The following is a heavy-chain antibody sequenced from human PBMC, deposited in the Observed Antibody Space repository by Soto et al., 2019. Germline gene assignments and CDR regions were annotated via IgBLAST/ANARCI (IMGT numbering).Heavy chain of an antibody. CDR3: ARGYGTMVRGVTRYYYYGMDV. CDR2: IIPIFGTA. J-gene: IGHJ6*02. V-gene: IGHV1-69*13. CDR1: GGTFSSYA. D-gene: IGHD3-10*01. Sequence: SVKVSCRAFGGTFSSYAISGVRQAPGQGLEWMGGIIPIFGTANYAQKFQGRVTITADESTSTAYMELSSLRSEDTAVYYCARGYGTMVRGVTRYYYYGMDVWGQGTTVTVSS.